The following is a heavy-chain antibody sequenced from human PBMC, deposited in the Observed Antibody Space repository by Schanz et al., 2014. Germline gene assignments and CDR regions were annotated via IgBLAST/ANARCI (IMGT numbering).Heavy chain of an antibody. CDR1: GFTFSSYS. V-gene: IGHV3-66*01. D-gene: IGHD2-15*01. CDR3: ARDRGYCSGGSCLTFDY. Sequence: EVQLVESGGGLVKPGGSLRLSCAASGFTFSSYSMNWVRQAPGKGLEWVSVIYSGIGAYYADSVKDRFTVSRDNSKNTVYLQMNRLRAEDTAVYYCARDRGYCSGGSCLTFDYWGQGTLVTVSS. J-gene: IGHJ4*02. CDR2: IYSGIGA.